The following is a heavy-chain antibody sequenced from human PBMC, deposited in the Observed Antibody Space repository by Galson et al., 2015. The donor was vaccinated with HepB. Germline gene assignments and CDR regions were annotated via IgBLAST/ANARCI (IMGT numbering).Heavy chain of an antibody. CDR3: ARSYDSSGYYYEDAFDI. CDR1: GFTFSSYA. D-gene: IGHD3-22*01. J-gene: IGHJ3*02. CDR2: ISYDGSNK. V-gene: IGHV3-30*04. Sequence: SLRLSCAASGFTFSSYAMHWVRQAPGKGLEWVAVISYDGSNKYYADSVKGRFTISRDNSKNTLYLQMNSLRAEDTAVYYCARSYDSSGYYYEDAFDIWGQGTMVTVSS.